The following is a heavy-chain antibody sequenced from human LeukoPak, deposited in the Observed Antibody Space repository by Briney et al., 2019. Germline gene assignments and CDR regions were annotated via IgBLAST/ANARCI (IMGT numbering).Heavy chain of an antibody. Sequence: SGALSHTPAVCLGSLSGYYWSWIRPPPPRGGECMGEINHSGSTNYNPSLKSRVTISVDTSKNQFSLKLSSVTAADTAVYYCARRSYDYVWGTDYWGQGTLVTVSS. CDR3: ARRSYDYVWGTDY. D-gene: IGHD3-16*01. CDR2: INHSGST. J-gene: IGHJ4*02. V-gene: IGHV4-34*01. CDR1: LGSLSGYY.